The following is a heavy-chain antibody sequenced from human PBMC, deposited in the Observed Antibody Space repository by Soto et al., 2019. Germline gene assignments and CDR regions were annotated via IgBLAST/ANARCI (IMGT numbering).Heavy chain of an antibody. D-gene: IGHD3-10*01. Sequence: GGSLRLSCAASGFTFSSYSMNCVRQAPGKGLEWVSSISSSSSYIYYADSVKGRFTISRDNAKNSLYLQMNSLRAEDTAVYYCARDLSSTSPAGENWFDPWGQGTLVTVSS. CDR3: ARDLSSTSPAGENWFDP. CDR1: GFTFSSYS. CDR2: ISSSSSYI. V-gene: IGHV3-21*01. J-gene: IGHJ5*02.